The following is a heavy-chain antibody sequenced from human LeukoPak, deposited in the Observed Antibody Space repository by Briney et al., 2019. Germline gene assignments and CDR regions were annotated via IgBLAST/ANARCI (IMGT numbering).Heavy chain of an antibody. CDR2: ITQSGST. D-gene: IGHD6-13*01. CDR3: AREVAAAGKGFDY. CDR1: GGSISSSSYY. V-gene: IGHV4-39*07. Sequence: PSETLSLTCTVSGGSISSSSYYWGWIRQPPGKGLEWIGEITQSGSTNYNPSLKSRVSMSAVASKNQFSLKLSSVTAADTAVYYCAREVAAAGKGFDYWGQGTLVTVSS. J-gene: IGHJ4*02.